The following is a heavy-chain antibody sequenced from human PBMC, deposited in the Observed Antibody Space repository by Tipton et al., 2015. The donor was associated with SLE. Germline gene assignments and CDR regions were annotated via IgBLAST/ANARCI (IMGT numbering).Heavy chain of an antibody. CDR2: INGDGSTT. V-gene: IGHV3-74*03. CDR3: AREDDSNSPIFDS. CDR1: GFTFSSYW. D-gene: IGHD6-6*01. Sequence: SLRLSCAASGFTFSSYWMHWVRQDPEKGLVWVSRINGDGSTTTYVDSVKGRFTISRDNAKNSLYLQMHSLRAEDTAVYYCAREDDSNSPIFDSWGQGIPVTVSA. J-gene: IGHJ4*02.